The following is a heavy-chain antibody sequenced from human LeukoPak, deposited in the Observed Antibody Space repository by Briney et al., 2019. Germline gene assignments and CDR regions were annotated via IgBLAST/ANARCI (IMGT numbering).Heavy chain of an antibody. CDR2: IYYSGST. CDR3: ARYVPVKTGPTRASFDY. V-gene: IGHV4-30-4*07. D-gene: IGHD1-1*01. Sequence: NPSQSLSLTCAVSGGSISSGGYSWSWIRQPPGKGLEWIGYIYYSGSTYYSPSLKSRVTMSIDTSKSQFSLSLRSVTAADTAVYFCARYVPVKTGPTRASFDYWGQGILVTVSS. CDR1: GGSISSGGYS. J-gene: IGHJ4*02.